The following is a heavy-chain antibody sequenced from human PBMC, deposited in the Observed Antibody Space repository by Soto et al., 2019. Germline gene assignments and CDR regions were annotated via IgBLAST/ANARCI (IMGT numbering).Heavy chain of an antibody. CDR3: ARTKAVAAKTQYYFDY. V-gene: IGHV3-33*01. D-gene: IGHD6-19*01. CDR2: IWYDGSNK. J-gene: IGHJ4*02. CDR1: GFSFSSYG. Sequence: QVQLEESGGGVVQPGRSLRLSCAASGFSFSSYGMHWVRQAPGKGLEWVAVIWYDGSNKYYADSVKGRFTISRDNSKNTLCLQMNSLRAEDTAVFYCARTKAVAAKTQYYFDYWGQGTLVTVSS.